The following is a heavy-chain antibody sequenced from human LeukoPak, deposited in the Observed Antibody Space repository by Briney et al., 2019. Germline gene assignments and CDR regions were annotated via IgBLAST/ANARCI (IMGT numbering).Heavy chain of an antibody. J-gene: IGHJ5*01. CDR3: ASSATNNWLDY. CDR2: IYYRGST. D-gene: IGHD6-25*01. Sequence: PSETLSLTCTVSGGSISSYYWSWIRQPPGKGLELIGYIYYRGSTNYNPSLKSRVTISVDTSKNQFSLKLTSVTAADTVVYYCASSATNNWLDYWGQGTLVTVSS. V-gene: IGHV4-59*01. CDR1: GGSISSYY.